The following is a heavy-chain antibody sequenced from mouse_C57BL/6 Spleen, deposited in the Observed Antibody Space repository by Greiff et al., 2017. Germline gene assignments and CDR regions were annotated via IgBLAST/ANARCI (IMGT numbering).Heavy chain of an antibody. CDR1: GYSFTSGYY. V-gene: IGHV3-6*01. Sequence: EVQLVESGPGLVKPSPSLSLTCSVTGYSFTSGYYWNWIRQFPGNKLEWMGYIRYDGSNNYNPSLKNRISITRDTSKNRFFLKLNSVTTEDTATYYCAREEDDYDGYFFDYWGQGTTLTVSS. CDR3: AREEDDYDGYFFDY. D-gene: IGHD2-4*01. J-gene: IGHJ2*01. CDR2: IRYDGSN.